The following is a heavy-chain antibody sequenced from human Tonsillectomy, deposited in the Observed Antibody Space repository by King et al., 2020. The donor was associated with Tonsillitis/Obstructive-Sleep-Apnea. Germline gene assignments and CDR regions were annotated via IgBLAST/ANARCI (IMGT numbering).Heavy chain of an antibody. J-gene: IGHJ3*02. CDR3: ARRPITMVQGMDAFDI. CDR2: IYPGDSDT. Sequence: EVQLVESGAEVKKPGESLKISCKGSGYRFNSYWIAWVRQMPGKGLEWMGMIYPGDSDTRYSPSFQGQVTLSVDKSISTAYLHWSSLKASDNAIYYCARRPITMVQGMDAFDIWGQGTMVTVSS. V-gene: IGHV5-51*01. D-gene: IGHD3-10*01. CDR1: GYRFNSYW.